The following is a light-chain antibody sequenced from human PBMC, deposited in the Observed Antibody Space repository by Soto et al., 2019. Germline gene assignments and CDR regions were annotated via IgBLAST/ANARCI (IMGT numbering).Light chain of an antibody. CDR3: QQYNKWPQT. CDR2: DTS. Sequence: EVVMRQSPATLSDYPGGGATLSCRASQGIGDTLAWYQQKAGQAPRLLIYDTSTRATGIPARFSGSGSGTEFTLTISSLQSEDSAVYHCQQYNKWPQTFGGGTKVDIK. CDR1: QGIGDT. J-gene: IGKJ4*01. V-gene: IGKV3-15*01.